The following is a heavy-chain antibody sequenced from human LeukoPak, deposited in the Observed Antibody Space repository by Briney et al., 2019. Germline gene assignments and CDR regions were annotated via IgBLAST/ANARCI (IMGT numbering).Heavy chain of an antibody. CDR3: ARTDTYYYDSSGPLFDP. D-gene: IGHD3-22*01. CDR1: GYSFTSYW. CDR2: IYPGDSDT. V-gene: IGHV5-51*01. J-gene: IGHJ5*02. Sequence: GESLKISCKGSGYSFTSYWIGWVRQMPGKGLEWMGIIYPGDSDTRYSPSFQGQVTISADKSISTAYLRWSSLKASDTAMYYCARTDTYYYDSSGPLFDPWGQGTLVTVSS.